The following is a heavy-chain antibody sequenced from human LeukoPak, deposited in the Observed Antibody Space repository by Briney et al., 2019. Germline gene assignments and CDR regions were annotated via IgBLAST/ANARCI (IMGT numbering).Heavy chain of an antibody. CDR2: IKQDGSEK. V-gene: IGHV3-7*04. D-gene: IGHD3-3*01. Sequence: GGSLRLSCAASGFTFSSYWMSWVRQAPGKGLEWVANIKQDGSEKYYVDSVKGRSTISRDNAKNSLFLQMNSLRAEDTAVYYCARVDKYYDFWSAYYIFDYWGQGTLVTVSS. J-gene: IGHJ4*02. CDR1: GFTFSSYW. CDR3: ARVDKYYDFWSAYYIFDY.